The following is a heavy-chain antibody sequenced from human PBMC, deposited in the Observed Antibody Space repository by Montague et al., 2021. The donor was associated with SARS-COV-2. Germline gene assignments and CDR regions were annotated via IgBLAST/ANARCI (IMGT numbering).Heavy chain of an antibody. V-gene: IGHV4-34*01. D-gene: IGHD3-10*01. J-gene: IGHJ6*02. CDR2: INHSGSA. CDR3: ARVRYYGSGTSLGMDV. Sequence: SETLSLTCAVYGGSFSGYYWSWIRQPPGKGVEWIGEINHSGSANYNPSLKSRVIISVDTSKNQFSLKLSSVTAADTAVYYCARVRYYGSGTSLGMDVWGQGTTVTVSS. CDR1: GGSFSGYY.